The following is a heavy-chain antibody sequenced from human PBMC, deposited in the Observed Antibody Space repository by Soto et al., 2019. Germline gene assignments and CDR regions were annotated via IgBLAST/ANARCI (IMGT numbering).Heavy chain of an antibody. J-gene: IGHJ4*02. Sequence: SETLSLTCTVSGGSISSGGYYWSWIRQHKGKGLEWIGYIYYSGRTYYSPSLKSRVTISVDTSKNQFSLKLSSVTAADTAIYYCARSISEETYDSSGYLDYWGQGTLVTVSS. V-gene: IGHV4-31*03. CDR2: IYYSGRT. CDR1: GGSISSGGYY. D-gene: IGHD3-22*01. CDR3: ARSISEETYDSSGYLDY.